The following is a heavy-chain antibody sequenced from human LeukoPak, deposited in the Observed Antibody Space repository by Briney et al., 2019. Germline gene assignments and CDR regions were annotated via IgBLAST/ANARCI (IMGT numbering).Heavy chain of an antibody. J-gene: IGHJ4*02. CDR1: GYTFTGYY. CDR2: INPNSGGT. Sequence: GASVKVSCKASGYTFTGYYMHWVRQAPGQGLEWMGWINPNSGGTNYAQKFQGRVTMTRDTSISTAYMELSRLRSDDTAAYYCARDRGDYDFWSGYYLGPFDYWGQGTLVTVSS. V-gene: IGHV1-2*02. CDR3: ARDRGDYDFWSGYYLGPFDY. D-gene: IGHD3-3*01.